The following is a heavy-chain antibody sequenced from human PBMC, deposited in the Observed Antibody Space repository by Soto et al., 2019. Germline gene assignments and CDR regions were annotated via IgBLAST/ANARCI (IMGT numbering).Heavy chain of an antibody. Sequence: GGSLRLSCAASGFTFNNYGMHWVRQAPGKGLEWVALIWHDGSNKGHADSVKGRFTISRDNSKNTLNLQMNSLRVEDTAVYYCTRAAIRGELLDYWGQGTQVTVSS. CDR2: IWHDGSNK. V-gene: IGHV3-33*01. D-gene: IGHD1-26*01. CDR3: TRAAIRGELLDY. CDR1: GFTFNNYG. J-gene: IGHJ4*02.